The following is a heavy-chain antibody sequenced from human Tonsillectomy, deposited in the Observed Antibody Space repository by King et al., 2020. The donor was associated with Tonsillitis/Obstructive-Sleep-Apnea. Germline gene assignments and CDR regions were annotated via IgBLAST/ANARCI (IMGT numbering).Heavy chain of an antibody. CDR2: INPSGGSA. CDR3: ARGGGVVAAADFDY. Sequence: QLVQSGAKVKQPGASVKVSCKASGYTFTNYYMHWVRQAPGRGLQWMGAINPSGGSAAYAQKFQGRVTMTRDTSTSTVYMELSSLRSDDTAVYYCARGGGVVAAADFDYWGQGTLVTVSS. D-gene: IGHD6-13*01. J-gene: IGHJ4*02. V-gene: IGHV1-46*01. CDR1: GYTFTNYY.